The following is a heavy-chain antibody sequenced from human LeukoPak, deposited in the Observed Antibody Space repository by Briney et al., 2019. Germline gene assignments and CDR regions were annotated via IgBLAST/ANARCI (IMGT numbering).Heavy chain of an antibody. CDR2: IYYRVTS. V-gene: IGHV4-59*01. D-gene: IGHD3-22*01. Sequence: PSETLSLTCTVSGDSISTYYWSWIRQPPGKGLEWIGYIYYRVTSDYNPSLKSRVTMSVDMSTRQISLKLSSVTAADTAVYYCARARRGYYDSSGYYYFDYWGQGTLVTVSS. CDR1: GDSISTYY. J-gene: IGHJ4*02. CDR3: ARARRGYYDSSGYYYFDY.